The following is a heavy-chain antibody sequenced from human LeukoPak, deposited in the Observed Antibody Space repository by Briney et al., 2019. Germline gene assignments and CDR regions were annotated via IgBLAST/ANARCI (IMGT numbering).Heavy chain of an antibody. Sequence: GGSLRLSCEASGFTFTTFWMSWVRQAPGKGLEWVSAISGSGGSTYYADSVKGRFTISRDNSKNTLYLQMNSLRAEDTAVYYCAKETIYSYGPDYYMDVWGKGTTVTVSS. CDR3: AKETIYSYGPDYYMDV. CDR2: ISGSGGST. J-gene: IGHJ6*03. V-gene: IGHV3-23*01. D-gene: IGHD5-18*01. CDR1: GFTFTTFW.